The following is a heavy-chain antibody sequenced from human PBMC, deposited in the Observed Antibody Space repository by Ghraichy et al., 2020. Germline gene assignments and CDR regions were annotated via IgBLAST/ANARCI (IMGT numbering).Heavy chain of an antibody. Sequence: SETLSLTCTVSGGSISSYYWSWIRQPAGKGLEWIGRIYTSGSTNYNPSLKSRVTMSVDTSKNQFSLKLSSVTAADTAVYYCARDSPLGYSSGWFQPFDYWGQGTLVTVSS. V-gene: IGHV4-4*07. CDR3: ARDSPLGYSSGWFQPFDY. CDR1: GGSISSYY. CDR2: IYTSGST. D-gene: IGHD6-19*01. J-gene: IGHJ4*02.